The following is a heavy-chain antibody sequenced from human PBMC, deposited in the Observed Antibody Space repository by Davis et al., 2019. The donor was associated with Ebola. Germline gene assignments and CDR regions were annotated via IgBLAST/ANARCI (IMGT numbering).Heavy chain of an antibody. CDR1: GFTFSSYG. V-gene: IGHV3-33*06. J-gene: IGHJ6*02. D-gene: IGHD6-19*01. CDR2: IWFDGSKT. Sequence: GESLKISCAASGFTFSSYGIHWVRQAPGKGLEWVAVIWFDGSKTYYADSVKGRFTISRDNSKNTLYLQMNSLRAEDTAVYYCAKGVAVAGYYYYYGMDVWGQGTTVTVSS. CDR3: AKGVAVAGYYYYYGMDV.